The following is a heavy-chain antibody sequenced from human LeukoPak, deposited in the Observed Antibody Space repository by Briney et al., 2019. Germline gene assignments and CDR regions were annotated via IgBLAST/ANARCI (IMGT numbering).Heavy chain of an antibody. CDR1: GGSISSGDYY. CDR3: AGSGSYSNHLNWFDP. V-gene: IGHV4-30-4*01. J-gene: IGHJ5*02. Sequence: SQTLSLTCTVSGGSISSGDYYWSWIRQPPGKGLEWIGYIYYSGSTYYNPSLKSRVTISVDTSKNQFSLKLSSVTAADTAVYYCAGSGSYSNHLNWFDPWGQGTLVTVSS. CDR2: IYYSGST. D-gene: IGHD3-10*01.